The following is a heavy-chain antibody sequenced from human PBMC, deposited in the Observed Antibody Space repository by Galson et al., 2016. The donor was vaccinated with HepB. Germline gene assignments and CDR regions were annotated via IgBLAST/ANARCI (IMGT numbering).Heavy chain of an antibody. D-gene: IGHD1-20*01. V-gene: IGHV4-61*01. Sequence: SETLSLTCTVSGGSGISGSYFWSWIRQPPGKRLEWIGYSYSSGSTNYNPSLKSRVTISLHMSKNQFSLRLTSVTAADPAVYYCAGYSPITGTLDYWGQGALVTVSS. J-gene: IGHJ4*02. CDR2: SYSSGST. CDR3: AGYSPITGTLDY. CDR1: GGSGISGSYF.